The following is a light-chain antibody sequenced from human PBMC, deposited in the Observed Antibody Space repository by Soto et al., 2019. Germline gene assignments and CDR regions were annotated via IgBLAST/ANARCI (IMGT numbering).Light chain of an antibody. CDR2: AAS. CDR1: QTISSW. V-gene: IGKV1-5*01. CDR3: QQLLSYPIT. Sequence: DIQMTQSPSTLSGSVGDRVNISCRASQTISSWLAWYQQKPGKAPKPLIYAASTLQSGVPLSFSGSGSGTSFTLTISSLRPEDFATYCCQQLLSYPITFGQGTRLEIK. J-gene: IGKJ5*01.